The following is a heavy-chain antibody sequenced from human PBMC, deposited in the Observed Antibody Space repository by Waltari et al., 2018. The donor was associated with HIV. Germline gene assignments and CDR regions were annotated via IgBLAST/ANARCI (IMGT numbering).Heavy chain of an antibody. J-gene: IGHJ6*02. Sequence: QLQESGPGLVRPSETLSLTCSVSGASMTDYYWTWIRQPAGKGLEWIGRIFNSGSTNYSPSLKSRLTMSVDTSKNQFSLRLTSVTAADTAVYYCARATEKYCKSGSCYPFDAMDVWGQGATVTVSS. V-gene: IGHV4-4*07. CDR3: ARATEKYCKSGSCYPFDAMDV. D-gene: IGHD2-15*01. CDR1: GASMTDYY. CDR2: IFNSGST.